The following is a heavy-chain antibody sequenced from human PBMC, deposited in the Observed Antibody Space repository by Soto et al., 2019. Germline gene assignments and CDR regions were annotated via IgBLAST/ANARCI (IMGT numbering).Heavy chain of an antibody. CDR1: GYSFRSYG. Sequence: QVQLVQSGGELRKPGASVKVSCEASGYSFRSYGINWVRQAPGQGLEWMGWINPYNGNRNYAQKFEDRITMTTDTSTNTVYMELRSLRSDDTAVYYCARDRPRGYDSSGFYSWGQGTLVIVSS. V-gene: IGHV1-18*01. D-gene: IGHD3-22*01. J-gene: IGHJ4*02. CDR2: INPYNGNR. CDR3: ARDRPRGYDSSGFYS.